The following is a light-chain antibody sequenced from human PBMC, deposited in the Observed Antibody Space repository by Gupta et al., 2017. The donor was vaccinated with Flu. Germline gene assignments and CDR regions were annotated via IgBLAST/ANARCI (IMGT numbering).Light chain of an antibody. V-gene: IGLV1-44*01. CDR2: SNN. CDR3: AAWDDSLNGPL. Sequence: QSVLPPPPSASGTPWQRVTISCSGGSSNIGTNTVNWYQQFPGTAPKLIIDSNNERPSGVPDRFSGSKSGTSASLAISGLQSEDEADYYCAAWDDSLNGPLFGGGTKLTVL. CDR1: SSNIGTNT. J-gene: IGLJ3*02.